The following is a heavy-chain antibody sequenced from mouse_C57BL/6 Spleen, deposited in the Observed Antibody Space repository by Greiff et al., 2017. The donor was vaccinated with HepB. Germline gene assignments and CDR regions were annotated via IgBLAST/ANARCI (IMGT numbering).Heavy chain of an antibody. D-gene: IGHD2-1*01. V-gene: IGHV1-55*01. CDR1: GYTFTSYW. Sequence: QVHVKQPGAELVKPGASVKMSCKASGYTFTSYWITWVKQRPGQGLEWIGDIYPGSGSTNYNEKFKSKATLTVDTSSSTAYMQLSSLTSEDSAVYYCARRDYGNPFYYAMDYWGQGTSVTVSS. CDR2: IYPGSGST. J-gene: IGHJ4*01. CDR3: ARRDYGNPFYYAMDY.